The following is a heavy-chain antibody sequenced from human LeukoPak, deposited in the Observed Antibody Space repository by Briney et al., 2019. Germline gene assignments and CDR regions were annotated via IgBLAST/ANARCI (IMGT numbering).Heavy chain of an antibody. CDR3: AELGITMIGGV. J-gene: IGHJ6*04. D-gene: IGHD3-10*02. V-gene: IGHV3-30*04. CDR1: GFTFSSYA. CDR2: ISYDGSNK. Sequence: GRSLRLSCAASGFTFSSYAMHWVRQAPGKGLEWVAVISYDGSNKYYADSVKGRSTISRDNAKNSLYLQMNSLRAEDTAVYYCAELGITMIGGVWGKGTTVTISS.